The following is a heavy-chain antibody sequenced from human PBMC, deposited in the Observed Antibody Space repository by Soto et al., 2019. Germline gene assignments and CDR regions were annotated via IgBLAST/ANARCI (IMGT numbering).Heavy chain of an antibody. CDR1: GDSSVSSSSYY. V-gene: IGHV4-39*01. CDR2: IYYTGNT. J-gene: IGHJ6*02. D-gene: IGHD2-15*01. CDR3: ASEVSSTDGMDV. Sequence: SETLSLTCTVSGDSSVSSSSYYWGWIRQPTGKGLEWFGSIYYTGNTFYSPSFRSRLTISVDTSKSQFSLKLRSVTAADTATYYCASEVSSTDGMDVWGQGTTVTVSS.